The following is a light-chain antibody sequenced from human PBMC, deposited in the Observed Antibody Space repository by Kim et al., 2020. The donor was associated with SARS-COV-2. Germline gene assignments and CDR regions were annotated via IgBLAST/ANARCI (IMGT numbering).Light chain of an antibody. CDR3: MQTIQLPCT. J-gene: IGKJ2*02. CDR1: QSLLHADGKTY. Sequence: IVMTQTPLSLSVTPGQPASISCNSAQSLLHADGKTYLYWYLQKPGQPPQPFMYEVFNRFFGVPDRFSGSGSGTDFTLIIRRVEGVEVGIYYCMQTIQLPCTFGQGPKLEI. CDR2: EVF. V-gene: IGKV2D-29*01.